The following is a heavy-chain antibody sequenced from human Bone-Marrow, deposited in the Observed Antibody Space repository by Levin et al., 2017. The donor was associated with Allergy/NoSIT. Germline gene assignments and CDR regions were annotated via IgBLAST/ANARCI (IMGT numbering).Heavy chain of an antibody. CDR3: ARRYCSSTRCYGGDAFDI. D-gene: IGHD2-2*01. Sequence: KVSCKGSGYNFTSFWISWVRQMPGKGLEWMGRIDPSDSYINYSPSFQGHVTISVDKSITTAYLKWSSLKAADTAIYYCARRYCSSTRCYGGDAFDIWGQGTMVTVSS. V-gene: IGHV5-10-1*01. J-gene: IGHJ3*02. CDR1: GYNFTSFW. CDR2: IDPSDSYI.